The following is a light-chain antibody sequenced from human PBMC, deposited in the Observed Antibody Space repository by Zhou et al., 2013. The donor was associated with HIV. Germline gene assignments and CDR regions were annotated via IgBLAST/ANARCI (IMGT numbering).Light chain of an antibody. CDR3: QHYGNSPWT. CDR1: RSVSSSY. Sequence: EIVLTQSPGTLSLSPGERATLSCRASRSVSSSYLAWYQQKRGQAPSLLIYEASSRATGIPARFSGSGSGTDFTLTISRLEPEDFAVYYCQHYGNSPWTFGQGTKVEIK. CDR2: EAS. V-gene: IGKV3-20*01. J-gene: IGKJ1*01.